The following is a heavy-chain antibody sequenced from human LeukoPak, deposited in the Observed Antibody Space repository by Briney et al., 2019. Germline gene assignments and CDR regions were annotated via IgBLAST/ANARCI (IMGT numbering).Heavy chain of an antibody. CDR1: GYTFTGYY. Sequence: ASVKVSCKASGYTFTGYYMHWVRQAPGQGLEWMRRMNPNSGDTNYAQKFQGRVTMTRDTSISTAYMELSRLRSDDTAVYYCARDGKQLVGYWFDPWGQGTLVTVSS. D-gene: IGHD6-6*01. J-gene: IGHJ5*02. CDR3: ARDGKQLVGYWFDP. V-gene: IGHV1-2*06. CDR2: MNPNSGDT.